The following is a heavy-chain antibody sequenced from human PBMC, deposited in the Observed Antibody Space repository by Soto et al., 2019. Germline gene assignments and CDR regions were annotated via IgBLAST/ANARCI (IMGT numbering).Heavy chain of an antibody. Sequence: PTGTLSLTFTVSDGSISSIIHYWGWIRQPPGKGLEWIGSIYYSGNTYYNPSLKSRVTISVDTSKNQFSLKFSSVTAADTAVFYCARVRAPYCGGYCYPPTTNWSYPWCQGTLVTVSS. CDR3: ARVRAPYCGGYCYPPTTNWSYP. D-gene: IGHD2-21*02. J-gene: IGHJ5*02. V-gene: IGHV4-39*01. CDR2: IYYSGNT. CDR1: DGSISSIIHY.